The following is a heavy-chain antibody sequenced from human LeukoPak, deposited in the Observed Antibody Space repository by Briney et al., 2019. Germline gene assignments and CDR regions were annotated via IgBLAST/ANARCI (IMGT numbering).Heavy chain of an antibody. V-gene: IGHV1-46*01. CDR3: ARKVPNDSSGYYYRGQFDP. D-gene: IGHD3-22*01. Sequence: GASVKVSCKASGYTFTSYYMHWVRQAPGQGLEWMGIINPSGGSTSYAQKFQGRVTMTRDVSTSTVYMELSSLRSEDTAVYYCARKVPNDSSGYYYRGQFDPWGQGTLVTVSS. J-gene: IGHJ5*02. CDR2: INPSGGST. CDR1: GYTFTSYY.